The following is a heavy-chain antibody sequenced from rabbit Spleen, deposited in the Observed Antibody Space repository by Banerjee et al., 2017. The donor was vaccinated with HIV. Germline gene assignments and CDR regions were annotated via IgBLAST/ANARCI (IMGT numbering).Heavy chain of an antibody. J-gene: IGHJ4*01. D-gene: IGHD7-1*01. CDR1: GFTLSSSYW. CDR2: IYSDTDI. Sequence: QSLEESGGDLVKPGASLTLTCTASGFTLSSSYWMCWVRQAPGKGLEWIGCIYSDTDIRYASWAKGRFIISKASSTTVTLQMTSLTAADTATYFCARRVGTADYNLWGPGTLVTVS. V-gene: IGHV1S40*01. CDR3: ARRVGTADYNL.